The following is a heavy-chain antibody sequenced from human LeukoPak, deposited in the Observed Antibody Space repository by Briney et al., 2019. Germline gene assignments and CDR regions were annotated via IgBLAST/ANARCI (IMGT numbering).Heavy chain of an antibody. CDR3: VRRGDSYAVFDH. J-gene: IGHJ4*02. D-gene: IGHD5-18*01. CDR2: ITYSGST. CDR1: GGSISSRGYY. Sequence: PSETLSLTCTVSGGSISSRGYYWGWIRQPPGKGLEWIGTITYSGSTYFSPSVKSRVTMSMDTSKNQFSLKLSSVTAADTAVYYCVRRGDSYAVFDHWGQGTLVTVSS. V-gene: IGHV4-39*01.